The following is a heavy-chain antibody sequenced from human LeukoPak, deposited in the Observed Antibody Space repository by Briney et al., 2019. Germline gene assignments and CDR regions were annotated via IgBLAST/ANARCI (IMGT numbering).Heavy chain of an antibody. J-gene: IGHJ4*02. D-gene: IGHD3-22*01. Sequence: SETLSLTCAVYGGSFSGYYWSWIRQPPGKGLEWIGEINHNGSTNYNPSPKSRVTISIDTSKNQFSLKLSSVTAADTAVYYCARHFHDSSGYYDDYWGQGTLVTVSS. V-gene: IGHV4-34*01. CDR3: ARHFHDSSGYYDDY. CDR2: INHNGST. CDR1: GGSFSGYY.